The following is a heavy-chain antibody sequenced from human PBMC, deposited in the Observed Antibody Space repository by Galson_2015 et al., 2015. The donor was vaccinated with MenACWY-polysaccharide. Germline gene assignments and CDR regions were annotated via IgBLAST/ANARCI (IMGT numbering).Heavy chain of an antibody. CDR2: INPNDRST. D-gene: IGHD2-15*01. Sequence: SVKVSCKASGYMFTNYFMHWVRQAPGQGLEWMGIINPNDRSTYYAQKFRGRVTMTRDTSTGTVYMDLSSLRSDDTAVYYCARAISCSGGSCSLPGDYWGQGNPGHRLL. CDR1: GYMFTNYF. V-gene: IGHV1-46*01. J-gene: IGHJ4*02. CDR3: ARAISCSGGSCSLPGDY.